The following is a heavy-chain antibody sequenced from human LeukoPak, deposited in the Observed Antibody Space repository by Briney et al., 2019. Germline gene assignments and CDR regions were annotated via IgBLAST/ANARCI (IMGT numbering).Heavy chain of an antibody. CDR3: ARDRSSSYTRDWFDP. J-gene: IGHJ5*02. Sequence: QVQLQESGPGLVKPSETLSLTCTVSGGSINGYYWSWIRQPAGKGLEWVGRVYNSESINYNPSLKSRVTMSIDTSKNQFSLKLNSVTAADTAVYYCARDRSSSYTRDWFDPSGQGALVTVSS. V-gene: IGHV4-4*07. D-gene: IGHD2-2*01. CDR1: GGSINGYY. CDR2: VYNSESI.